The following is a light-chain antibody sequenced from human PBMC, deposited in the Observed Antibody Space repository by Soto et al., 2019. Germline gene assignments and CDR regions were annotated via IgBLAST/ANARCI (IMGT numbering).Light chain of an antibody. V-gene: IGLV2-8*01. Sequence: QSALTQPPSASGSPGQSVTISSTGTSSDVGGYNYVSWYQQHPGKAPKLIIYEVNKRPSGVPDRFSGSKSGNTASLAVSGLQVEDEADYYCSSYAGSNNVFGTGTKVTVL. CDR1: SSDVGGYNY. CDR2: EVN. CDR3: SSYAGSNNV. J-gene: IGLJ1*01.